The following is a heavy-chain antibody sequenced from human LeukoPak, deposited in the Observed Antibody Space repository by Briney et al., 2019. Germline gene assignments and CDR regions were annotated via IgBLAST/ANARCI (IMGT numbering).Heavy chain of an antibody. V-gene: IGHV4-39*01. CDR1: GASISSTDYY. CDR2: MYYRGST. CDR3: ARQGVDIVVVEY. J-gene: IGHJ4*02. Sequence: PSETLSLTCTFSGASISSTDYYWGWIRQPPGKGLEWIGSMYYRGSTYYNPSLKSRVTISVDTSENQLSLKLSSVTAADTAVYYCARQGVDIVVVEYWGQGTLLTVSS. D-gene: IGHD2-21*01.